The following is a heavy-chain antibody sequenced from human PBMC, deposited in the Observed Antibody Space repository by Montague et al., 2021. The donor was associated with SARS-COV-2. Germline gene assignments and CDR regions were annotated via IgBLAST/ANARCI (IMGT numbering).Heavy chain of an antibody. Sequence: SETLSLTCTVSGGSISSYYWSWIRQPPGKGLEWIGYIYHSGNTNXNPSLKSRVTISVDTSKNQFSLKLSSVTAADTAVYYCARDRGWMGSVFDIWGQGTMVTVSS. CDR3: ARDRGWMGSVFDI. CDR1: GGSISSYY. J-gene: IGHJ3*02. V-gene: IGHV4-59*01. CDR2: IYHSGNT. D-gene: IGHD6-19*01.